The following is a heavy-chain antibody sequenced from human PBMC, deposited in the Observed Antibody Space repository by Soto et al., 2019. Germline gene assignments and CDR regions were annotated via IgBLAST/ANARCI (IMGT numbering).Heavy chain of an antibody. CDR3: AKAEPSGYDFLLWLDV. V-gene: IGHV3-30*18. CDR2: ISYDGSNK. CDR1: GFTFSSYG. D-gene: IGHD5-12*01. Sequence: QVQLVESGGGVVQPGRSLRLSCAASGFTFSSYGMHWVRQAPGKGLEWVAVISYDGSNKYYADSVKGRFTISRDTSKNTLYLHMNSLRAEDTAVYYCAKAEPSGYDFLLWLDVWVQGTTVTVSS. J-gene: IGHJ6*02.